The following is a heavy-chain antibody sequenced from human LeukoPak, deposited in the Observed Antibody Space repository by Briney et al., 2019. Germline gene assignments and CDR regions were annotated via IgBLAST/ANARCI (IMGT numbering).Heavy chain of an antibody. J-gene: IGHJ4*02. CDR1: GFTFSNYW. CDR3: AGGGHFGY. CDR2: INQDGSEK. V-gene: IGHV3-7*01. Sequence: GGSLRLSCAGSGFTFSNYWMTWVRQAPGKGLEWVASINQDGSEKYYVDSIKGRFTISRDNAKNSLYHLQMNSLRAEDTAVYYCAGGGHFGYLGQGTLVTVSS.